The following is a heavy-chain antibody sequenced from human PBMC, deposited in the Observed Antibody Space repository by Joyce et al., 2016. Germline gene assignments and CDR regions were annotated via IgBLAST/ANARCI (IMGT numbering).Heavy chain of an antibody. Sequence: QVQLQQWGAGLLKPSETLSLTCAVYGGSFSTYYWSWIRQPPGRGLGWIGEINHSGSTNYNPSLKSRVSISVDTSKNQFSLKLSSVTAADTAVYYCARSKTGTTEGAFDIWGQGTMVTVS. CDR2: INHSGST. CDR3: ARSKTGTTEGAFDI. V-gene: IGHV4-34*01. CDR1: GGSFSTYY. D-gene: IGHD1-7*01. J-gene: IGHJ3*02.